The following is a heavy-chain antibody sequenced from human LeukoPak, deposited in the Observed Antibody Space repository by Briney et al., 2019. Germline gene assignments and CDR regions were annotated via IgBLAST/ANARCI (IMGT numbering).Heavy chain of an antibody. D-gene: IGHD6-13*01. Sequence: PGRSLRLSCVVSGFNFDDYAMHWVRQAPGKGLEWVSSISWNRGSIGYADSVKGRFTISRDNAKNSLFLQMNSLRTEDTAVYYCARCSSWYLEYFQLWGQGTLVTVSS. CDR3: ARCSSWYLEYFQL. J-gene: IGHJ1*01. CDR1: GFNFDDYA. CDR2: ISWNRGSI. V-gene: IGHV3-9*01.